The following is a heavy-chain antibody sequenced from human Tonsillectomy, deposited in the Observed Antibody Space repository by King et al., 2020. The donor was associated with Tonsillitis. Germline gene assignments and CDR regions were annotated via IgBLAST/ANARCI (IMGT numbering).Heavy chain of an antibody. CDR3: ARLEGSGRADY. J-gene: IGHJ4*02. CDR1: GCAISDYY. CDR2: MSITAHT. V-gene: IGHV4-4*07. D-gene: IGHD3-10*01. Sequence: VQLQESGPGLVKTSETLSLTCTVSGCAISDYYWTWIWQPAGRGLDWIGRMSITAHTNNNPSLKIRDTMSLDTSMNQFSLNLTSVTAADTAVYYCARLEGSGRADYWGQGTLVTVSS.